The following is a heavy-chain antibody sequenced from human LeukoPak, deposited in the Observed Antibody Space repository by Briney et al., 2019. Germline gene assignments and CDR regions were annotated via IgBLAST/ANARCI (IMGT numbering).Heavy chain of an antibody. CDR2: ISWNSGSI. D-gene: IGHD6-13*01. V-gene: IGHV3-9*01. CDR3: AKEYSSSWYGAYFDY. CDR1: GFTFDDYA. Sequence: HPGGSLRLSCAASGFTFDDYAMHWVRQAPGKGLEWVSGISWNSGSIGYADSVKGRLTISRDNAKNSLYLQMNSLRAEDTALYYCAKEYSSSWYGAYFDYWGQGTLVTVSS. J-gene: IGHJ4*02.